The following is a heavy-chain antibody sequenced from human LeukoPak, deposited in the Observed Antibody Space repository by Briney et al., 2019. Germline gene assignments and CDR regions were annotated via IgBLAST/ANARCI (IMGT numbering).Heavy chain of an antibody. J-gene: IGHJ3*02. D-gene: IGHD2-2*01. CDR1: GGSISSGGYY. V-gene: IGHV4-31*03. CDR3: ARDVPAGILDI. CDR2: IYYSGNT. Sequence: SETLSLTCTVSGGSISSGGYYWSWIRQHPGKGLEWIGYIYYSGNTYYNPSLKSRVTISVDTSKNQFSLKLSSVIAADTAVYYCARDVPAGILDIWGQGTMVTVSS.